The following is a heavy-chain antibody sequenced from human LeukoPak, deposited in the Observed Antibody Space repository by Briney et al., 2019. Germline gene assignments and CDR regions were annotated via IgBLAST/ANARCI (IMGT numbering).Heavy chain of an antibody. CDR2: VYSGDGT. J-gene: IGHJ4*02. D-gene: IGHD4/OR15-4a*01. CDR1: GFNVSSNY. V-gene: IGHV3-53*01. Sequence: GGSLRLSCAASGFNVSSNYMSWVRQAPGKGLEWVSVVYSGDGTYYADSVKGRFTISRDNAKNSLYLQMNSLRDEDTAVYYCAREVRGTYLDYWGQGTLVTVSS. CDR3: AREVRGTYLDY.